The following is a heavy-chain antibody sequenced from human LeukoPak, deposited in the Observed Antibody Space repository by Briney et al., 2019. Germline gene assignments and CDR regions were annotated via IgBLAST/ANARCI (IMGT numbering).Heavy chain of an antibody. J-gene: IGHJ3*02. CDR2: IYTSGST. D-gene: IGHD3-10*01. V-gene: IGHV4-4*07. Sequence: SETLSLTCTVSGGSISSYYWSWIRQPAGKGLEWIGRIYTSGSTNYNPSLKSRVTMSVDTSKNQFSLKLNSVTAADTAVYYCARSPGGSGTRAFDIWGQGTMVTVSS. CDR3: ARSPGGSGTRAFDI. CDR1: GGSISSYY.